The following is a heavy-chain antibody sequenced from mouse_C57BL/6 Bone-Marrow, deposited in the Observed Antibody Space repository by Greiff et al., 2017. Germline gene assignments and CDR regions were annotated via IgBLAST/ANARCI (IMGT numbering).Heavy chain of an antibody. Sequence: QVQLKESGPGLVAPSQSLSITCTVSGFSLTSYCVHWVRQPPGKGLEWLVVIWSDGSTTYNSALKSRQGISKDNSKSQVFLKMNSLHTDDTAMYYCATHVSNQGAMDYWGQGTSLTVSS. D-gene: IGHD2-5*01. J-gene: IGHJ4*01. CDR3: ATHVSNQGAMDY. V-gene: IGHV2-6-1*01. CDR2: IWSDGST. CDR1: GFSLTSYC.